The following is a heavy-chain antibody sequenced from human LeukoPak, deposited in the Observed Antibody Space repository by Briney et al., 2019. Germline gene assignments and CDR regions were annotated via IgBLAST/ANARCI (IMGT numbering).Heavy chain of an antibody. CDR1: GFTFSNAW. V-gene: IGHV3-15*01. J-gene: IGHJ3*02. CDR2: IKSKTDGEPT. CDR3: TTNDAFDI. Sequence: PGGSLRLSCAASGFTFSNAWMNWVRQAPGKGLEWVGRIKSKTDGEPTDYGAPVKGRFTISRDDSKNTLYLHMNILKTEDTAVYYCTTNDAFDIWDQGTMVTVSS.